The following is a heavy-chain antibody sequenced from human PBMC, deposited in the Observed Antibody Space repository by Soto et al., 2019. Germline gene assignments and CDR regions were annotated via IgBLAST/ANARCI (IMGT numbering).Heavy chain of an antibody. Sequence: GASVKVSCKASGGTFISYAINWVRQAPGQGLEWMGGIIPIFGTANYAQKFQGRVTITADESTSTAYMELSSLRSEDTAVYYCARDSPHCSGGSCYVIHTNYNWFDPWGQGTLVTVSS. CDR2: IIPIFGTA. CDR3: ARDSPHCSGGSCYVIHTNYNWFDP. CDR1: GGTFISYA. D-gene: IGHD2-15*01. J-gene: IGHJ5*02. V-gene: IGHV1-69*13.